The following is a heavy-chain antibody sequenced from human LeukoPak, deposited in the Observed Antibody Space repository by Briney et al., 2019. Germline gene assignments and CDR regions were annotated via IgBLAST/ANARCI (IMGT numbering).Heavy chain of an antibody. V-gene: IGHV1-69*13. J-gene: IGHJ4*02. D-gene: IGHD7-27*01. CDR3: ALRTLTGDSDFDY. Sequence: GASVKVSCKASGGTFSSYAISWVRQAPGQGLEWMGGIIPIFGTANYAQKFQGRVTITADESTSTAYMELSSLRSEDTAVYYCALRTLTGDSDFDYWGQGTLVTVSS. CDR1: GGTFSSYA. CDR2: IIPIFGTA.